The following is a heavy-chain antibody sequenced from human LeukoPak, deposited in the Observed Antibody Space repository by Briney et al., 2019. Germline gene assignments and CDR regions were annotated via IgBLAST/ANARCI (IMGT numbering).Heavy chain of an antibody. CDR2: INPNSGGT. J-gene: IGHJ6*02. V-gene: IGHV1-2*04. D-gene: IGHD6-19*01. CDR1: GYTFTGYY. CDR3: ARGGRYSSGWYLSYYYYGMDV. Sequence: ASVKVSCKASGYTFTGYYMHWVRQAPGQGLEWMGWINPNSGGTNYAQKFQGWVTMTRDTSISTASMELSRLRSDDTAVYYCARGGRYSSGWYLSYYYYGMDVWGQGTTVTVSS.